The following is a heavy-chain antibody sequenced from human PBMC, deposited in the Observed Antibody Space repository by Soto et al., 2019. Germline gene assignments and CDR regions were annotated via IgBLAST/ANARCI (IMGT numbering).Heavy chain of an antibody. CDR2: IYNSGST. CDR1: GGSINSYY. D-gene: IGHD1-20*01. Sequence: PSETLSLTCTVSGGSINSYYWNWIRHPPGRGLEWIGYIYNSGSTNYNPSLRSRVTISEDTSKNQFSLKLSSVTAADTAVYYCARDDNGWFDPWGQGTLVTVSS. CDR3: ARDDNGWFDP. J-gene: IGHJ5*02. V-gene: IGHV4-59*01.